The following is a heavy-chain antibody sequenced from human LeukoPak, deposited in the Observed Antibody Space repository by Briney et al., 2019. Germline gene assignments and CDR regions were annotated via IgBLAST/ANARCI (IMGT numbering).Heavy chain of an antibody. D-gene: IGHD2-15*01. CDR2: IYSDNT. J-gene: IGHJ6*03. CDR3: ARWFWDIVEVVADHRYMDV. CDR1: GFTVSSNS. Sequence: PGGSLRLSCTVSGFTVSSNSMSWVRQAPGKGREWVSFIYSDNTHYSDSVKGRFTISRDNAKNSLYLQMNSLRAEDTAVYYCARWFWDIVEVVADHRYMDVWGEGTTVTVSS. V-gene: IGHV3-53*01.